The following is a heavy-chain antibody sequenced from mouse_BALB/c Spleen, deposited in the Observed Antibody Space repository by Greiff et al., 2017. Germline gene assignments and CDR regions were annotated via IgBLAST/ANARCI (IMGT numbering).Heavy chain of an antibody. CDR1: GFSLTGYG. D-gene: IGHD1-1*01. CDR3: ARYYGSSYTYWYFDV. V-gene: IGHV2-6-7*02. CDR2: IWGDGST. J-gene: IGHJ1*01. Sequence: VQLQESGPGLVAPSQSLSITCTVSGFSLTGYGVNWVRQPPGKGLEWLGMIWGDGSTDYNSALKSRLSISKDNSKSQVFLKMNSLQTDDTARYYCARYYGSSYTYWYFDVWGAGTTVTVSS.